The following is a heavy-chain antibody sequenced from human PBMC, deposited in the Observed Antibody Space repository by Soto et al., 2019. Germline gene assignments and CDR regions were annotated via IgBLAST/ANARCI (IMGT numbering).Heavy chain of an antibody. CDR2: IVVGSGNT. CDR1: GFTFTSSA. V-gene: IGHV1-58*01. CDR3: AAGSTFSSTSCPPPPQGWFDP. Sequence: QMQLVQSGPEVKKPGTSVKVSCKASGFTFTSSAVQWVRQARGQRLEWIGWIVVGSGNTNYAQKFQERVTITRDMSPSTAYMELGSLRSEDTAVYYCAAGSTFSSTSCPPPPQGWFDPWGQGTLVTVSS. D-gene: IGHD2-2*01. J-gene: IGHJ5*02.